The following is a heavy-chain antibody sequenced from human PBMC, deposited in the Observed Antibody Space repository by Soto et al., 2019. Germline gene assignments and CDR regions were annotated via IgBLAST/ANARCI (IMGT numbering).Heavy chain of an antibody. D-gene: IGHD2-8*01. CDR3: ARWWMYAPCFDP. Sequence: SETLSLTCAVSGGSISSGGYSWSWIRQPPGKGLEWIGYIYHSGSTYYSPSLKSRVTISVDRSKNQFSLKLSSVTAADTAVYYCARWWMYAPCFDPWGQGTRVTVSS. CDR1: GGSISSGGYS. J-gene: IGHJ5*02. CDR2: IYHSGST. V-gene: IGHV4-30-2*01.